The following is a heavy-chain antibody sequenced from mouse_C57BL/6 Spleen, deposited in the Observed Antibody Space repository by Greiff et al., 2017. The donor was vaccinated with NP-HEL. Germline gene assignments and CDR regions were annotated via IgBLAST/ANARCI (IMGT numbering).Heavy chain of an antibody. V-gene: IGHV1-82*01. CDR1: GYAFSSSW. CDR2: IYPGDGDT. D-gene: IGHD2-2*01. Sequence: QVQLQQSGPELVKPGASVTISCKASGYAFSSSWMNWVKQRPGKGLEWIGRIYPGDGDTNYNGKFKGKATLTADKSSSTAYMQLSSLTSEDSAVYFCARPAGYHAGEYAMDYWGQGTSVTVSS. J-gene: IGHJ4*01. CDR3: ARPAGYHAGEYAMDY.